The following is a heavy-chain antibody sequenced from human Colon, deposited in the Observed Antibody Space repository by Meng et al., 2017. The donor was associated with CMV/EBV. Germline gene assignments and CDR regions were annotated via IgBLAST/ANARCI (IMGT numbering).Heavy chain of an antibody. J-gene: IGHJ4*02. CDR2: IYYSGST. D-gene: IGHD6-6*01. Sequence: PGTGLEWIGHIYYSGSTYYNPSLKSRVTISVDTSKNQFSLKLSSVTAADTAVYYCAREQLGPIPYWGQGTLVTVSS. V-gene: IGHV4-30-4*07. CDR3: AREQLGPIPY.